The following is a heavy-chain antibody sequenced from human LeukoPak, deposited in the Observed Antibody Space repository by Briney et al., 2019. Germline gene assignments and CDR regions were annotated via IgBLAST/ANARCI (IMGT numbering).Heavy chain of an antibody. CDR3: ARVTAMGKGRGYYFDY. V-gene: IGHV4-4*02. Sequence: PSGTLSLTCAVSGGSISSSNWWSWVRQPPGRGLEWIGEIYHSGSTNYNPSLKSRVTISVDKSKNQFSLKLSSVAAADTAVYYCARVTAMGKGRGYYFDYWGQGTLVTVSS. CDR1: GGSISSSNW. CDR2: IYHSGST. J-gene: IGHJ4*02. D-gene: IGHD5-18*01.